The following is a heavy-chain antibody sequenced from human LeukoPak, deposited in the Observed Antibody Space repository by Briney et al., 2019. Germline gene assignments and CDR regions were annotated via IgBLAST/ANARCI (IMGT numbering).Heavy chain of an antibody. Sequence: SETLSLTCTVSGGSIGSSSYYWGWIRQPPGKGLEWIGNVYYNGSTYYNPSLKSRVTISVDTSKNQFSLKLSSVTAADTAVYYCASVLRFLPSLDYYYMDVWGKGTTVTVSS. CDR2: VYYNGST. CDR1: GGSIGSSSYY. D-gene: IGHD3-3*01. CDR3: ASVLRFLPSLDYYYMDV. V-gene: IGHV4-39*01. J-gene: IGHJ6*03.